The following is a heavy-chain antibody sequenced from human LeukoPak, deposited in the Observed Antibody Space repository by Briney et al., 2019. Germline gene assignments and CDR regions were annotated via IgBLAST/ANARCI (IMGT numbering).Heavy chain of an antibody. V-gene: IGHV3-74*01. CDR1: GFTFSNYW. J-gene: IGHJ4*02. D-gene: IGHD3-22*01. Sequence: SGGSLRLSCAVSGFTFSNYWMHWVRQAPGKGLVWVSRINSDGITTSYADSVKGRFAISRDNAKNTLYLQMNNLRAEDAAVYYCVRGYSSGYRLDYWGQGTLVTVSS. CDR3: VRGYSSGYRLDY. CDR2: INSDGITT.